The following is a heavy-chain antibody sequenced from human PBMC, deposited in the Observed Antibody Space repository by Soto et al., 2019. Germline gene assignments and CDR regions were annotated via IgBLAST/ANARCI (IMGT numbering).Heavy chain of an antibody. Sequence: SETLSLTCVVYGGSFSGYYWSWIRQSPGKGLEWIGGINHRGSTNYNPSLESRVTISVDTSKNQFSLKLPSVTAADTAMYYCARDGFCTSTTCRVGNWFDPWGQGTLVTVSS. CDR3: ARDGFCTSTTCRVGNWFDP. D-gene: IGHD2-2*01. CDR2: INHRGST. CDR1: GGSFSGYY. V-gene: IGHV4-34*01. J-gene: IGHJ5*02.